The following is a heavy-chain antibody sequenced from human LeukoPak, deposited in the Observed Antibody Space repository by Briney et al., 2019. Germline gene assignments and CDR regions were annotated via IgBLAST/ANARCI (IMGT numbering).Heavy chain of an antibody. CDR2: TSGSGGTT. D-gene: IGHD1-26*01. CDR3: ARRLGGANSFDY. V-gene: IGHV3-23*01. Sequence: GGSLRLSCAASGFTFSSYAMSWVRQAPGKGLEWVSLTSGSGGTTYYADSVKGRFTISRDNSKNTLYLQMNSLRDEDTAVYYCARRLGGANSFDYWGQGTLVTVSS. CDR1: GFTFSSYA. J-gene: IGHJ4*02.